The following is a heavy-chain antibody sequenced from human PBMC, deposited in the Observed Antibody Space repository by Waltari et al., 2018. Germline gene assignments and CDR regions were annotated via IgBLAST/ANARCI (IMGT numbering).Heavy chain of an antibody. J-gene: IGHJ4*02. V-gene: IGHV4-4*02. D-gene: IGHD1-1*01. Sequence: QLQLQESGPGLGKPSGTLVLICAVSGESMSTSDYWSWVRQPPGKGLEWIGQVRGDGKTNYNPSFASRVPMSLDTSTYHFALKLTSATAADTALYYCARDRGRGLYLDTWGQGTLVTVSP. CDR2: VRGDGKT. CDR3: ARDRGRGLYLDT. CDR1: GESMSTSDY.